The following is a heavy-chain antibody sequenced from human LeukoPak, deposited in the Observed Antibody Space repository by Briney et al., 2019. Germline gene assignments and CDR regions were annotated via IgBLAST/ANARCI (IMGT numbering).Heavy chain of an antibody. D-gene: IGHD3-22*01. CDR2: ISSSGDVT. CDR3: AKRDTSGYYYFDY. Sequence: GGSLRLSCAASGFTFNSYAMSWVRQTPGKGLEWVSSISSSGDVTSYADSVKGRFTISRDRSKNTLYLQMNSLRAEDAAVYYCAKRDTSGYYYFDYWGQGTPVTVSS. CDR1: GFTFNSYA. J-gene: IGHJ4*02. V-gene: IGHV3-23*01.